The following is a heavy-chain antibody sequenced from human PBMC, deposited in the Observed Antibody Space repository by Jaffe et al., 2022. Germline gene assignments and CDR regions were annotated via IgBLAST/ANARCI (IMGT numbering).Heavy chain of an antibody. CDR2: ISWDGGST. CDR3: AVRGYSGPFDY. Sequence: EVQLVESGGVVVQPGGSLRLSCAASGFTFDDYAMHWVRQAPGKGLEWVSLISWDGGSTYYADSVKGRFTISRDNSKNSLYLQMNSLRAEDTALYYCAVRGYSGPFDYWGQGTLVTVSS. CDR1: GFTFDDYA. D-gene: IGHD5-12*01. V-gene: IGHV3-43D*04. J-gene: IGHJ4*02.